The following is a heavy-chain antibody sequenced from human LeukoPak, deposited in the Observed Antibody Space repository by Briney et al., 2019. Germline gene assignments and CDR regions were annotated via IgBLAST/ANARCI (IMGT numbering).Heavy chain of an antibody. CDR2: ISSSGSTI. CDR1: GFTFSSYE. Sequence: GGSLRLSCAASGFTFSSYEMNWVRQAPGKGLEWVSYISSSGSTIYYADSVKGRFTISRDNAKNSLYLQMNSLRAEDTAVYYCARDQLVATSYWYFDLWGRGTLVTVSS. V-gene: IGHV3-48*03. D-gene: IGHD5-12*01. CDR3: ARDQLVATSYWYFDL. J-gene: IGHJ2*01.